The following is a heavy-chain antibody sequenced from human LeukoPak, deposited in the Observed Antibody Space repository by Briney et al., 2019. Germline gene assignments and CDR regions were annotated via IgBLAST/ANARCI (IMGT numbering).Heavy chain of an antibody. D-gene: IGHD2-2*02. J-gene: IGHJ4*02. Sequence: GGSLRLSCAASGFTFSSYAMSWVRQAPGKGLEWVANIKQDGSEKYYVDSVKGRFTISRDNAKNSLYLQMNSLRAEDTAVYYCARDIVVVSVAIYFDFWGQGTLVTVSS. CDR1: GFTFSSYA. V-gene: IGHV3-7*03. CDR2: IKQDGSEK. CDR3: ARDIVVVSVAIYFDF.